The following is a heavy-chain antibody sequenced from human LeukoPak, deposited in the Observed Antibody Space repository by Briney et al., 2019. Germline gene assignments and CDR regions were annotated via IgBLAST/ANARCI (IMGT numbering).Heavy chain of an antibody. CDR3: TTDRVLRFLEWLLDPDY. Sequence: PGGSLRLSCAASGFAFRDAWMTWVRQAPGKGLEWVGRIRSRSDGGTADYATAVKGRFSISRDDSTNTLYLDMSSLKTEDTAVYYCTTDRVLRFLEWLLDPDYWGQGTLVTVSS. J-gene: IGHJ4*02. V-gene: IGHV3-15*01. D-gene: IGHD3-3*01. CDR2: IRSRSDGGTA. CDR1: GFAFRDAW.